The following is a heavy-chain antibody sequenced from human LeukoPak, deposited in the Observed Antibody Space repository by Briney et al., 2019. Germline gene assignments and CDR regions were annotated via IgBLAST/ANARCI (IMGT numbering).Heavy chain of an antibody. J-gene: IGHJ4*02. D-gene: IGHD5-12*01. V-gene: IGHV1-18*04. CDR1: GYTFTSYG. CDR3: ARDSLNSGYDGEVDY. Sequence: ASVKVSCKASGYTFTSYGISWVRQAPGQRLEWKGWISAYNGNTNYAQKLQGRVTMTTDTSTSTAYMELRSLRSDDTAVYYCARDSLNSGYDGEVDYWGQGTLVTVSS. CDR2: ISAYNGNT.